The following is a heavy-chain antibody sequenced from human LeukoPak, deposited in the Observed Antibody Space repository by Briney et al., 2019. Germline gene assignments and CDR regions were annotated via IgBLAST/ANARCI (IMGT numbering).Heavy chain of an antibody. CDR1: GDSIGNYH. V-gene: IGHV4-4*07. CDR2: IHSGGST. Sequence: SETLSLTCTVSGDSIGNYHWSWIRQPAGKGLEWIAQIHSGGSTNYNPPLKSRVSMSIDTTEDQVSLTIRSVTAADTAFYYCARRDINSGWSFDDWGQGILVTVSS. D-gene: IGHD6-19*01. CDR3: ARRDINSGWSFDD. J-gene: IGHJ4*02.